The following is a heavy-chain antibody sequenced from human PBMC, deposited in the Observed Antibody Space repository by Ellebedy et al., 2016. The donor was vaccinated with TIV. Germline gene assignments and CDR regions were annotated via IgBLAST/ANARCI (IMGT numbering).Heavy chain of an antibody. J-gene: IGHJ4*02. CDR1: GFPYSSYA. CDR3: AKLAGREGWRFDY. D-gene: IGHD6-19*01. Sequence: GESLKISCTASGFPYSSYAMTWVRQAPGKGLEWVSTFVRSGDITYYADSVKGRFTISRDNSKNTLYLQMNSLSAEDTAVDYWAKLAGREGWRFDYWGQGTLVAVSS. V-gene: IGHV3-23*01. CDR2: FVRSGDIT.